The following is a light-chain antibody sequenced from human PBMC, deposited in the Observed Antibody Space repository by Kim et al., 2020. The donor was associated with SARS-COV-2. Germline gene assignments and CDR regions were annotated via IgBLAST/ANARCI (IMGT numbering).Light chain of an antibody. CDR2: DAS. J-gene: IGKJ4*01. CDR3: QHSMKWPLT. Sequence: EIVLTQSPATLSLSPGERATLSCRASQSVGSNLAWYQQKPGQAPRLLIYDASNRATGIPARFSGSGSETDFTLTISSLEPEDFALYYCQHSMKWPLTFGGGTKVDIK. CDR1: QSVGSN. V-gene: IGKV3-11*01.